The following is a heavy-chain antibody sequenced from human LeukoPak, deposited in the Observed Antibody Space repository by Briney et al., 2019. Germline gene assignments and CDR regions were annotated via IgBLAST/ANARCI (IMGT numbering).Heavy chain of an antibody. CDR1: GFTFSNYA. CDR2: LSGSGDST. V-gene: IGHV3-23*01. J-gene: IGHJ4*02. Sequence: GGSLRLSCAASGFTFSNYAMSWVRQAPGKGLEWVSILSGSGDSTYYADSVKGRFTISRDNSKNTLYLQMNSLRAEDTALYYCARGKVLYDSNGYLSLVPFDHWGQGTLVTVSS. D-gene: IGHD3-22*01. CDR3: ARGKVLYDSNGYLSLVPFDH.